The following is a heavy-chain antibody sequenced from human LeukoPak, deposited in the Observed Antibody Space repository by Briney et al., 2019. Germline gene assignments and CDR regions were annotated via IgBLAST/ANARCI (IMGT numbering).Heavy chain of an antibody. V-gene: IGHV4-34*01. CDR2: INHSEST. J-gene: IGHJ5*02. CDR1: GGSFSGYY. D-gene: IGHD2-2*01. CDR3: ARGTGCSSTSCHQGWFDP. Sequence: PSETLSLTCAVYGGSFSGYYWSWIRQPPGKGLEWIGEINHSESTNYNPSLKSRVTISVDTSKNQFSLKLSSVTAADTAVYYCARGTGCSSTSCHQGWFDPWGQGTLVTVSS.